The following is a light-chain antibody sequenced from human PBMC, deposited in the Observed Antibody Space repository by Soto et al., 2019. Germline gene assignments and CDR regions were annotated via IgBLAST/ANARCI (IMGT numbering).Light chain of an antibody. CDR3: QQFDDVPYS. Sequence: DIQMTQSPSSLSASVGDRVTITCQASQDITNFGNWYQQKPVKAPKLLIYDAFSLQTGVPSRFSGSGSGTDLSFTISSLQPEDIATYYCQQFDDVPYSFVQGTKVAIK. J-gene: IGKJ2*03. V-gene: IGKV1-33*01. CDR2: DAF. CDR1: QDITNF.